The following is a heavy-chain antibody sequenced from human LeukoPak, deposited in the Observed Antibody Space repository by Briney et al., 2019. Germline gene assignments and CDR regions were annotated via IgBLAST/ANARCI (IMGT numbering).Heavy chain of an antibody. D-gene: IGHD3-10*01. J-gene: IGHJ4*02. Sequence: SQTLSLTCTVSGGSISSGSYYWSWIRQPAGKGLEWIGYIYYSGSTNYNPSLKSRVTISVDTSKNQFSLKLSSVTAADTAVYYCARGPSSYPLDYWGQGTLVTVSS. V-gene: IGHV4-61*09. CDR3: ARGPSSYPLDY. CDR2: IYYSGST. CDR1: GGSISSGSYY.